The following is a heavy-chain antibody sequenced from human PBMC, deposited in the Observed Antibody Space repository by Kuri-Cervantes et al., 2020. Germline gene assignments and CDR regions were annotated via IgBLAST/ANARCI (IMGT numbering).Heavy chain of an antibody. CDR3: ARDTSKGSSGWFRIDY. D-gene: IGHD6-19*01. CDR1: GFTFSSYE. V-gene: IGHV3-33*08. J-gene: IGHJ4*02. CDR2: IWSDGSNQ. Sequence: GESLKISCAASGFTFSSYEMNWVRQAPGKGLEWVAVIWSDGSNQYYADSVKGRFTISRDNSKNTLFLHMNSLRAEDTAVYYCARDTSKGSSGWFRIDYWGQGTLVTVSS.